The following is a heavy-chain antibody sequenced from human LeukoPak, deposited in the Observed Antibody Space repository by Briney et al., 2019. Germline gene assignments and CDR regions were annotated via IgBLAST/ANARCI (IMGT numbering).Heavy chain of an antibody. D-gene: IGHD2-2*01. CDR1: GGSFSGYY. CDR2: INHSGST. CDR3: ARAAAAHFDY. Sequence: SETLSFTCAVYGGSFSGYYWSWIRQPPGKGLEWIGEINHSGSTNYNPSLKSRVTISVDTSKNQFSLKLSSVTAADTAVYYCARAAAAHFDYWGQGTLVTVSS. V-gene: IGHV4-34*01. J-gene: IGHJ4*02.